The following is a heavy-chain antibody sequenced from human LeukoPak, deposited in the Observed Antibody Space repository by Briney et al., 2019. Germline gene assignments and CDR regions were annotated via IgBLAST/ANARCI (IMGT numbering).Heavy chain of an antibody. CDR2: IYYSGST. CDR1: GGSISSGGYY. D-gene: IGHD4-17*01. Sequence: SQTLSLTCTVSGGSISSGGYYWSWIRQHPGKGLEWIGYIYYSGSTYYNPSLKSRVTISVDTSKNQFSLKLSSVTAADTAVYYCARHYGDYHAIYYYYYYMDVWGKGTTVTVSS. V-gene: IGHV4-31*03. CDR3: ARHYGDYHAIYYYYYYMDV. J-gene: IGHJ6*03.